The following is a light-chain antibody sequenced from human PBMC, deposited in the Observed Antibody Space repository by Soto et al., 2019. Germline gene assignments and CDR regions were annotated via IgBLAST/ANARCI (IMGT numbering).Light chain of an antibody. CDR2: GAS. V-gene: IGKV3-15*01. J-gene: IGKJ1*01. Sequence: EIVMTLSPATLSVSPGERATLSCKASQSVSSNLAWYQQKPGQAPRILIYGASTRATGIPARFSGSGSGTEFTLTISSPQSEDFAVYYCQQYNNWPPWTFGQGTKVEIK. CDR1: QSVSSN. CDR3: QQYNNWPPWT.